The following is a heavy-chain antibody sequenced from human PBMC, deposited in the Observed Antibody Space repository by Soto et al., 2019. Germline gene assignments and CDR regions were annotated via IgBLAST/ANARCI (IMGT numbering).Heavy chain of an antibody. CDR1: GYTFTCYY. CDR2: INPNSGGT. J-gene: IGHJ3*02. Sequence: AVKVCCKASGYTFTCYYLHWVRQAPGQGLEWLGWINPNSGGTTVPQKFQGRLSLTRDKSINTAYMDLSGLTSGDSAVYYSARAGPHQAPRPIVVPGVTPNDALYIWCQVT. D-gene: IGHD2-2*01. V-gene: IGHV1-2*02. CDR3: ARAGPHQAPRPIVVPGVTPNDALYI.